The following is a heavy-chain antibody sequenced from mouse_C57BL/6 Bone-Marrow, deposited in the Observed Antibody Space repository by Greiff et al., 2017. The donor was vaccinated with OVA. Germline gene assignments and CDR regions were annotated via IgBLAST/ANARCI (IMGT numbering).Heavy chain of an antibody. D-gene: IGHD2-3*01. CDR1: FSPFTLYF. CDR2: INPSNGGT. CDR3: ARGYDGYPLDY. Sequence: LSFPSSFSPFTLYFIHFFNHIPGQGLEWIGNINPSNGGTNYNEKFKSKATLTVDKSSSTAYMQLSSLTSEDSAVYYCARGYDGYPLDYWGQGTTLTVSS. J-gene: IGHJ2*01. V-gene: IGHV1-53*01.